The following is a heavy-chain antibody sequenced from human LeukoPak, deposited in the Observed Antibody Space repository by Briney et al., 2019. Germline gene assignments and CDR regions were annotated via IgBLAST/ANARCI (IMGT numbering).Heavy chain of an antibody. CDR1: GFTFSIYW. CDR2: INSDGSGT. Sequence: GGSLRLSCAASGFTFSIYWMHWVRQAPGKGLVWVSRINSDGSGTSYADSVKGRFTISRDNAKNTLYLQMNSLRAEDTAVYFCVRDSLEVVTYFDYWGQGTLVTVSS. J-gene: IGHJ4*02. CDR3: VRDSLEVVTYFDY. V-gene: IGHV3-74*01. D-gene: IGHD3-22*01.